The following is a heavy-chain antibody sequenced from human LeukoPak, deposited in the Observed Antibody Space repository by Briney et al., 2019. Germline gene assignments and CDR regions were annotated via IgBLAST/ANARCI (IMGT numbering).Heavy chain of an antibody. J-gene: IGHJ4*02. CDR1: GFTFSSYG. CDR3: AKVSDYILTLDY. Sequence: GRSLRLSCAASGFTFSSYGMHWVRQAPGKGLEWVSAISGSGGSTYYADSVKGRFTISRDNSKNTLYLQMNSLRAEDTAVYYCAKVSDYILTLDYWGQGTLVTVSS. D-gene: IGHD4/OR15-4a*01. CDR2: ISGSGGST. V-gene: IGHV3-23*01.